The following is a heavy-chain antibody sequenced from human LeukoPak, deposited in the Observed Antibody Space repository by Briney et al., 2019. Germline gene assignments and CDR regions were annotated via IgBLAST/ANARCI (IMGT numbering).Heavy chain of an antibody. CDR1: GFTFSSYA. CDR2: ITYDGNNE. D-gene: IGHD3-22*01. J-gene: IGHJ4*02. CDR3: ASPNYDSSGSFDY. V-gene: IGHV3-30-3*01. Sequence: GRSLRLSCAASGFTFSSYAMHWVRQAPGKGLEWVAVITYDGNNEYCADSVKGRFTISRDNSKNTLYLQMNSLRAEDTAVYYCASPNYDSSGSFDYWGQGTLVTVSS.